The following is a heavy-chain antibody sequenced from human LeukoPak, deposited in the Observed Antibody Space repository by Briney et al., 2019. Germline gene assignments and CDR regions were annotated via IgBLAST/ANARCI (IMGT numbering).Heavy chain of an antibody. V-gene: IGHV3-9*01. CDR1: GFPFDEYA. Sequence: GGSLRLSCAASGFPFDEYAMHWIRQAPGKGLEWVSGISYTSETKGYVDSVKGRFTISRDNSKNSLYLQMNSLRAEDTALYYCARDLEGATQILDYWGQGTLVTVSS. J-gene: IGHJ4*02. CDR3: ARDLEGATQILDY. D-gene: IGHD1-26*01. CDR2: ISYTSETK.